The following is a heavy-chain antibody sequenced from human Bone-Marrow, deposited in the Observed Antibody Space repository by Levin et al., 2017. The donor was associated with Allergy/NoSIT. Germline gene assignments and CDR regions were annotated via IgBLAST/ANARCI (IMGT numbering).Heavy chain of an antibody. V-gene: IGHV5-51*01. J-gene: IGHJ5*02. CDR3: ATLIYGEHH. CDR1: GYIFPNFW. Sequence: GESLKISCQASGYIFPNFWIGWVRQIPGEGLEWMAIIYPLDLDTKYSPSFQGRVTISADRSTTTAYLQWSSLEASDTAMYYCATLIYGEHHWGQGTLVAVSS. CDR2: IYPLDLDT. D-gene: IGHD2/OR15-2a*01.